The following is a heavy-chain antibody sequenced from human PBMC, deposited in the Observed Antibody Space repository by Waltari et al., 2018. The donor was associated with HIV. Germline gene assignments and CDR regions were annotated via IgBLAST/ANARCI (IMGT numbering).Heavy chain of an antibody. CDR2: IRYDGNTK. D-gene: IGHD2-15*01. J-gene: IGHJ6*02. CDR3: AKELRSGYSYYYHGMDV. CDR1: GFSFSISG. V-gene: IGHV3-30*02. Sequence: QGQLVESGGGVVQPGGSLRLSCAASGFSFSISGMQWVRQAPGKGLEWVTFIRYDGNTKYYADSVKGRFTISRDNSKNTLYLQMSSLRAEDTAVYYCAKELRSGYSYYYHGMDVWGQGTTVTVSS.